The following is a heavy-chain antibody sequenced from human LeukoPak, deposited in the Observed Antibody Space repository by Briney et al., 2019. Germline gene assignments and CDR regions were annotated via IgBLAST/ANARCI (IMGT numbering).Heavy chain of an antibody. CDR1: GGSISSSSYY. V-gene: IGHV4-39*07. D-gene: IGHD6-13*01. Sequence: PSETLSLTCTVSGGSISSSSYYWGWIRQPPGKGLEWIGSIYYSGSTYYNPSLKSRVTISVDTSKNQSSLKLSSVTAADTAVYYCAKGVSSSWYHVPNNWFDPWGQGTLVTVSS. J-gene: IGHJ5*02. CDR3: AKGVSSSWYHVPNNWFDP. CDR2: IYYSGST.